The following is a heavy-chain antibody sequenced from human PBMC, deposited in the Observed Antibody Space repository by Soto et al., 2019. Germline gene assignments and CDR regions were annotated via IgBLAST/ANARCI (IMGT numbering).Heavy chain of an antibody. CDR2: ISSSSSYI. CDR3: ARGKYSSGWEFDY. J-gene: IGHJ4*02. CDR1: GFTFSSYS. Sequence: PGASLRLSCAATGFTFSSYSMNWVRQAPGKGLEWVSSISSSSSYIYYADSVKGRFTISRDNAKNSLYLQMNSLRAEDTAVYYCARGKYSSGWEFDYWGQGTLVNVSS. V-gene: IGHV3-21*01. D-gene: IGHD6-19*01.